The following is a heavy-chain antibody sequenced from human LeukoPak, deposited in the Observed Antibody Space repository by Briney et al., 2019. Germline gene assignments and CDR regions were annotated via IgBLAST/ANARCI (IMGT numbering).Heavy chain of an antibody. D-gene: IGHD5-24*01. Sequence: GGSLRLSCAASGFTFSDYWMIWVRQAPGKGLEWVGNIKQDGSGKRYADSVRGRFTISRDNAQTSLYLQMNSLRAEDTAVYYCARASDPWLQLTWGQGTLVTVSS. V-gene: IGHV3-7*05. CDR1: GFTFSDYW. J-gene: IGHJ5*02. CDR3: ARASDPWLQLT. CDR2: IKQDGSGK.